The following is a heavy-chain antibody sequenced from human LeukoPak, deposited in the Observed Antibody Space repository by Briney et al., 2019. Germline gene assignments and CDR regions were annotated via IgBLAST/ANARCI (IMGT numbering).Heavy chain of an antibody. D-gene: IGHD2-21*01. Sequence: GRSLRPSCAASRFAFSGYSMNWVRQTPGKGLEWVGRIRRGANSYTTEYSAPVKGRFTISRDDSRNSLYLHMNSLKTEDTAVYHCCRDGGEGGDSAFDIWGQGTMVTVSS. CDR3: CRDGGEGGDSAFDI. J-gene: IGHJ3*02. CDR2: IRRGANSYTT. CDR1: RFAFSGYS. V-gene: IGHV3-72*01.